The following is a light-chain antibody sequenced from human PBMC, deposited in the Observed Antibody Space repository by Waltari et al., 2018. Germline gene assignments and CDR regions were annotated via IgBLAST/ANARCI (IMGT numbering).Light chain of an antibody. CDR3: QAWDSSTVV. Sequence: SYELTQPPSVSVSPGQKASITSSGDKSGDKYACWYQQKPGQSPVLVIYQDSKRPSGIPERFSGSNSGNTATLTISGTQAMDEADYYCQAWDSSTVVFGGGTKLTVL. V-gene: IGLV3-1*01. CDR2: QDS. J-gene: IGLJ2*01. CDR1: KSGDKY.